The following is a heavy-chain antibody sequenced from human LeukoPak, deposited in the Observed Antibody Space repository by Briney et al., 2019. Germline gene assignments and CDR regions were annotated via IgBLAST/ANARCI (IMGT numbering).Heavy chain of an antibody. CDR2: ISWNSGSI. V-gene: IGHV3-9*01. CDR1: GFTFDDYA. CDR3: AKGWGSPYWYFDL. Sequence: SLRLSCAASGFTFDDYAMHWVRQAPGKGLEWVSSISWNSGSIGYADSVKGRFTISRDNAKNSLYLQMNSLRAEDTALYYCAKGWGSPYWYFDLWGRGTLVTVSS. J-gene: IGHJ2*01. D-gene: IGHD2-21*01.